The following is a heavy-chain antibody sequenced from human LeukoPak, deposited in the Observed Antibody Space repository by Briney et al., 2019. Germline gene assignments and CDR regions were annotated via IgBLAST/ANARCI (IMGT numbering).Heavy chain of an antibody. D-gene: IGHD3-3*01. J-gene: IGHJ4*02. CDR2: IYYSGST. CDR3: ARDHNGIVRSGYYFDY. Sequence: PSETLSLTCAVSGYSISSSHWWGWIRQSPGKGLEWIGYIYYSGSTYYNPSLKSRVTISVDTSKNQFSLKLSSVTAADTAVYYCARDHNGIVRSGYYFDYWGQGTLVTVSS. CDR1: GYSISSSHW. V-gene: IGHV4-28*03.